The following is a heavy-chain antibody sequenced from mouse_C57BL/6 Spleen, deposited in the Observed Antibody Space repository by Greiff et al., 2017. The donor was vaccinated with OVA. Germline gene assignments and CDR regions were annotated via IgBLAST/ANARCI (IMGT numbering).Heavy chain of an antibody. Sequence: EVKLVESGGGLVKPGGSLKLSCAASGFTFSDYGMHWVRQAPEKGLEWVAYISSGSSTIYYADTVKGRFTISRDNAKNTLFLQMTSLRSEDTAMYYCAREGAYYSNYVFDYWGQGTTLTVSS. CDR1: GFTFSDYG. CDR3: AREGAYYSNYVFDY. CDR2: ISSGSSTI. J-gene: IGHJ2*01. D-gene: IGHD2-5*01. V-gene: IGHV5-17*01.